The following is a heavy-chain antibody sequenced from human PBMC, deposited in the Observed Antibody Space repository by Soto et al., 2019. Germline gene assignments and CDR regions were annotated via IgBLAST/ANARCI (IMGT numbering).Heavy chain of an antibody. Sequence: ASVKVSCKASGYTFTGYYMHWVRQAPGQGLEWMGWINPNSGGTNYAQKFQGWVTMTRDTSISTAYMELSRLRSDDTAVYYCARANRYYDFWRGGFDYWGQGTLVTVSS. J-gene: IGHJ4*02. CDR2: INPNSGGT. CDR3: ARANRYYDFWRGGFDY. D-gene: IGHD3-3*01. CDR1: GYTFTGYY. V-gene: IGHV1-2*04.